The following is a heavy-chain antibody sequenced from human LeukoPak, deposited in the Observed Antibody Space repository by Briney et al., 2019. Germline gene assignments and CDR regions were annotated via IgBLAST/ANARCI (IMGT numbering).Heavy chain of an antibody. D-gene: IGHD3-3*01. V-gene: IGHV4-61*02. J-gene: IGHJ3*02. CDR1: GGSVTSGNYY. CDR3: ARVGTIFGVVIDDAFDI. CDR2: IYTSGST. Sequence: SETLSLTXTVSGGSVTSGNYYWNWIRQPAGNGLEWIGRIYTSGSTNYNPSLKSRVTISVDTSKNQFSPKLSSVTAADTAVYYCARVGTIFGVVIDDAFDIWGQGTMVTVSS.